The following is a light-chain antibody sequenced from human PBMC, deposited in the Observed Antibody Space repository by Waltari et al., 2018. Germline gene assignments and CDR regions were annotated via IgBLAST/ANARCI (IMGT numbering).Light chain of an antibody. V-gene: IGLV2-14*02. CDR3: SSYTSSSTPV. J-gene: IGLJ2*01. CDR1: SSDVGSYNL. CDR2: DVT. Sequence: QSALTQPASVSGSPGQSITISCTVTSSDVGSYNLVSWYQQHPGKAPNLKIFDVTERPSGVSFRFSGSKSGNTASLTISGLQADDEADYYCSSYTSSSTPVFGGGTRVTVL.